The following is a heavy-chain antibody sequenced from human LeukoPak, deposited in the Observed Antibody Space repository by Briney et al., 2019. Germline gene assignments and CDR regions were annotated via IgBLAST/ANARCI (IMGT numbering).Heavy chain of an antibody. CDR2: IDPSDSYT. CDR3: ARHQLLGPCFKGVCSDAFDI. J-gene: IGHJ3*02. CDR1: GYRFTSYW. V-gene: IGHV5-10-1*01. D-gene: IGHD2-8*01. Sequence: LGESLKISCKDSGYRFTSYWISWVRQMPGKGLEWMGRIDPSDSYTNYSPSFQGHLTISADKSISTAYLQWSSLKASDTAMYYCARHQLLGPCFKGVCSDAFDIWGQGTMVTVSS.